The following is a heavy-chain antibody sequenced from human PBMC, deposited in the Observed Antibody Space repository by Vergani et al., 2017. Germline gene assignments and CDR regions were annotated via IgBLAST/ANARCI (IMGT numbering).Heavy chain of an antibody. D-gene: IGHD3-22*01. J-gene: IGHJ4*02. CDR3: ARAVVIVDRPYFDY. V-gene: IGHV3-21*01. CDR2: ISISSSYI. Sequence: EVQLVESGGGLVQPGGSLRLSCAASGFTFSSYSMNWVRQAPGKGLEWVSSISISSSYIYYAASVKGRFTISRDNAKNSLYLQMNSLRAEDTVLYYCARAVVIVDRPYFDYWGQGTLVTVSS. CDR1: GFTFSSYS.